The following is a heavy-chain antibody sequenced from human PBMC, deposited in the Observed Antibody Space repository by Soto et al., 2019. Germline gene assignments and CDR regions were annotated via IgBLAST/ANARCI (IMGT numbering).Heavy chain of an antibody. CDR3: AREGIGGVGQGCSSTSCYHYYYYMDV. CDR2: ISSSGSTI. V-gene: IGHV3-11*01. D-gene: IGHD2-2*01. CDR1: GFTFSDYY. Sequence: GGSLRLSCAASGFTFSDYYMSWIRQAPGKGLEWVSYISSSGSTIYYADSVKGRFTISRDNAKNSLYLQMNSLRAEDTAVYYCAREGIGGVGQGCSSTSCYHYYYYMDVWGKGTTVTVSS. J-gene: IGHJ6*03.